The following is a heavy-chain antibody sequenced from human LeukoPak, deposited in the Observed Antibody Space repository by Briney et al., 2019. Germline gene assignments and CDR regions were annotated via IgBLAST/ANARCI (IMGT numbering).Heavy chain of an antibody. CDR2: ISSSSSTI. CDR3: ARDATPRYNWNDDAFDI. D-gene: IGHD1-20*01. Sequence: GGSLRLSCAASGFTFSSYSMNWVRQAPGKGLEWVSYISSSSSTIYYADSVKGRFTISRDNAKSSLYLQMNSLRAEDTAVYYCARDATPRYNWNDDAFDIWGQGTMVTVSS. J-gene: IGHJ3*02. V-gene: IGHV3-48*01. CDR1: GFTFSSYS.